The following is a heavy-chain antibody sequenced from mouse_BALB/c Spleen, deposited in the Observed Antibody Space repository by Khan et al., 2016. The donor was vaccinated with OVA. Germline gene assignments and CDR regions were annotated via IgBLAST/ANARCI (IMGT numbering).Heavy chain of an antibody. Sequence: QVQLQQSGPDLVKPGTSVRISCKASGYTFTTYYIHWVKQRPGQGLEWIGWIYPGNVNTNYNEKFKGKATLTADKSSSTAYMQLSSLTSEDSAVSFYARDDYFVGDAMDYWGQGSSVTVSS. CDR1: GYTFTTYY. V-gene: IGHV1S56*01. CDR2: IYPGNVNT. J-gene: IGHJ4*01. D-gene: IGHD2-4*01. CDR3: ARDDYFVGDAMDY.